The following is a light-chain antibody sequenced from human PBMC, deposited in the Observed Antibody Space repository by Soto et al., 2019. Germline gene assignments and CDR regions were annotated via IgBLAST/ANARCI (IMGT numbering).Light chain of an antibody. Sequence: QSALTQPASVSGSPGQSITISCTGTSSDVGGYNYVSWYQQHPGIAPKLMIYEVSNRPSGVSNRFSGSKSGITASLTISGLQAEDEADYYCSSYTSSSTPFVFGTGTKLTVL. CDR3: SSYTSSSTPFV. CDR1: SSDVGGYNY. J-gene: IGLJ1*01. CDR2: EVS. V-gene: IGLV2-14*01.